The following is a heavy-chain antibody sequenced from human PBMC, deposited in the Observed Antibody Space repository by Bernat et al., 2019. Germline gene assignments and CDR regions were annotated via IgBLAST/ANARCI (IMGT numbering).Heavy chain of an antibody. CDR1: GYTFTGYY. CDR2: INPNSGGT. D-gene: IGHD1-1*01. V-gene: IGHV1-2*06. J-gene: IGHJ3*02. CDR3: AGEGERGWGAFDI. Sequence: QVQLVQSGAEVKKPGASVKVSCKASGYTFTGYYMHWVRQAPGQGLEWMGRINPNSGGTNYAKRFRGRVTMTRDTSISPTYMELSRLGSDDTAVYYCAGEGERGWGAFDIWGQGTMVTVSS.